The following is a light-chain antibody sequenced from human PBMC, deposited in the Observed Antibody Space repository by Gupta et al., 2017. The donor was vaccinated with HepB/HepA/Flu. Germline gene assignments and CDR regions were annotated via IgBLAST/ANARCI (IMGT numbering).Light chain of an antibody. J-gene: IGKJ2*03. CDR1: QRLVHSDGNTY. V-gene: IGKV2-24*01. CDR3: MQATQLPS. Sequence: DIMMTQTPLSSPVTLGQPASISCSSSQRLVHSDGNTYLSWLQQRPGPPTRLLIYKIYNRICGVPDRFSGSGAGTDFTMKISRVAAEDVGIYYCMQATQLPSFGQGTKLEIK. CDR2: KIY.